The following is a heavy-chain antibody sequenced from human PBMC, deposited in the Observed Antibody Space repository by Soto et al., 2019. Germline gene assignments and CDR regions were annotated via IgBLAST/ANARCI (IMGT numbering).Heavy chain of an antibody. V-gene: IGHV3-23*01. CDR3: AKDYYYDQIYYFDY. CDR1: GFTFSSYA. D-gene: IGHD3-22*01. J-gene: IGHJ4*02. CDR2: ISGSGGST. Sequence: GGSLRLSFAASGFTFSSYAMSWVRQAPGKGLEWVSAISGSGGSTYYADSVKGRFTISRDNSKNTLYLQMNSLRAEDTAVYYCAKDYYYDQIYYFDYWGQGTLVTVSS.